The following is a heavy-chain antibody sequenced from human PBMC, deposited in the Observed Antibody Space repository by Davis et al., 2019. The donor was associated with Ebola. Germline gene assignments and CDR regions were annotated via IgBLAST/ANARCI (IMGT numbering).Heavy chain of an antibody. V-gene: IGHV3-30*04. CDR1: GFTFSNHA. Sequence: GESLKISCAASGFTFSNHAIHWVRQAPGKGLEWVAVISYDGTNKYYADSAKGRFTISRDNSKNTLYLQMNSLRAEDTAVYFCAKDRGAYSGRGGDALQLWGQGTTVTVSS. CDR3: AKDRGAYSGRGGDALQL. J-gene: IGHJ3*01. CDR2: ISYDGTNK. D-gene: IGHD5-12*01.